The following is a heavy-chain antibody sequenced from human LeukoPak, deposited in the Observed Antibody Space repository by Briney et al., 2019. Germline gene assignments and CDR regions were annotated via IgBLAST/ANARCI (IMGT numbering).Heavy chain of an antibody. CDR3: ARAQQLVLDGWSDAFDI. CDR1: GGSISSGDYY. Sequence: SQTLSLTCTVSGGSISSGDYYWSWIRQPPGKGLEWIGYIYYSGSTYYDPSLKSRVTISVDTSKNQFSLKLSSVTAADTAVYYCARAQQLVLDGWSDAFDIWGQGTMVTASS. CDR2: IYYSGST. D-gene: IGHD6-13*01. J-gene: IGHJ3*02. V-gene: IGHV4-30-4*08.